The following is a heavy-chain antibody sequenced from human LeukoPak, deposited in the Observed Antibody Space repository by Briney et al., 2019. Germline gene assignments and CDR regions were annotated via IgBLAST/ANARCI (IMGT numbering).Heavy chain of an antibody. J-gene: IGHJ4*02. CDR1: GGSFSGYY. Sequence: SETLSLTCAVYGGSFSGYYWSWIRQPPGKGLEWIGEINHSGSTNYNPPLKSRVTISVDTSKNQFSLKLSSVTAADTAVYCCARAVTRRYCSSTSCRRFDYWGQGTLVTVSS. CDR2: INHSGST. CDR3: ARAVTRRYCSSTSCRRFDY. V-gene: IGHV4-34*01. D-gene: IGHD2-2*01.